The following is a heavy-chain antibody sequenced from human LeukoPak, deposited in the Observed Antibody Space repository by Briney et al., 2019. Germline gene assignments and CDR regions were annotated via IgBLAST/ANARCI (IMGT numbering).Heavy chain of an antibody. V-gene: IGHV3-48*02. CDR2: ISSSGSTI. D-gene: IGHD3-10*01. J-gene: IGHJ4*02. CDR1: GFTFSSYN. CDR3: ARLEYYYVSGNYYKLFDY. Sequence: GGSLRLSCAASGFTFSSYNMNWGGQAPGKGLEWVSDISSSGSTIYFAASVKGRFTISRDNAKNSLYLQMNSLRDEDTAVYYCARLEYYYVSGNYYKLFDYWGQGTLVTVCS.